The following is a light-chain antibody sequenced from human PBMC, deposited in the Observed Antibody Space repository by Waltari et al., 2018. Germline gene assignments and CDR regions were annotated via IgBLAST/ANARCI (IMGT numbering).Light chain of an antibody. CDR1: SSDVGSYNL. Sequence: QSALTQPASVSGSPGQSISISCTGSSSDVGSYNLVSWYQQHPDKAPKLMIYEGSKRPSGFSNRFSGSKSDNTASLTISGLQAEDEAHYYCCSYAGSSAPRVFGGGTKLTVL. CDR3: CSYAGSSAPRV. V-gene: IGLV2-23*01. CDR2: EGS. J-gene: IGLJ3*02.